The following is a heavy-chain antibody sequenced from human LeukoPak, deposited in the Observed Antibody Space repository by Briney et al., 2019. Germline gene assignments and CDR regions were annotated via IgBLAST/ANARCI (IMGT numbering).Heavy chain of an antibody. J-gene: IGHJ6*02. Sequence: SETLSLTCTVSGGSISSGGYYWSWIRQHPGKGLEWIGYIYYSGSTNYNPSLKSRVTISVDTSKNQFSLKLSSVTAADTAVYYCARRKRVGAIPYYYYYGMDVWGQGTTVTVSS. CDR3: ARRKRVGAIPYYYYYGMDV. CDR1: GGSISSGGYY. CDR2: IYYSGST. V-gene: IGHV4-61*08. D-gene: IGHD1-26*01.